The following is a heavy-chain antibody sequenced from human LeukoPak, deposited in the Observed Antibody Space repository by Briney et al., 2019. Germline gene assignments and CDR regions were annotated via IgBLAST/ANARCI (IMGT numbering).Heavy chain of an antibody. CDR3: AKDSRSTLEFGASKGMGY. J-gene: IGHJ4*02. V-gene: IGHV1-18*04. Sequence: ASVKVSCKASGYTFTSYGISWVRQAPGQGLEWMGWISAYNGNTNYAQKLQGRVTMTTDTSTSTAYMELRSLRSDDTAVYYCAKDSRSTLEFGASKGMGYWGQGTLVTVSS. D-gene: IGHD3-10*01. CDR2: ISAYNGNT. CDR1: GYTFTSYG.